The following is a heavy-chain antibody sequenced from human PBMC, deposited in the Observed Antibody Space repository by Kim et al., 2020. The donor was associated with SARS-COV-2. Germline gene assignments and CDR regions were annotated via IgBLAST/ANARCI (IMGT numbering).Heavy chain of an antibody. CDR1: GFTFSSYA. CDR2: ISGSGGST. J-gene: IGHJ5*02. D-gene: IGHD3-3*01. Sequence: GGSLRLSCAASGFTFSSYAMSWVRQAPGKGLEWVSAISGSGGSTYYADSVKGRFTISRDNSKNTLYLQMNSLRAEDTAVYYCAKSPRSNVLRFLEWRNWFDPWGQGTLVTVSS. V-gene: IGHV3-23*01. CDR3: AKSPRSNVLRFLEWRNWFDP.